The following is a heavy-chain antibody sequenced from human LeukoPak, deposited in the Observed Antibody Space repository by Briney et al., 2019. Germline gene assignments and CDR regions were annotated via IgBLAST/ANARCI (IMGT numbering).Heavy chain of an antibody. CDR1: GFTVSSNY. CDR3: ARESYDILTGYQLNAFDI. V-gene: IGHV3-53*04. J-gene: IGHJ3*02. D-gene: IGHD3-9*01. CDR2: IYSGGST. Sequence: GGSLRLSCAASGFTVSSNYMSWVRQAPGKGLERVSVIYSGGSTYYADYVKGRFTISRHNSKNTLYIQMNSLRAEDTAVYYCARESYDILTGYQLNAFDIWGQGTMVTVSS.